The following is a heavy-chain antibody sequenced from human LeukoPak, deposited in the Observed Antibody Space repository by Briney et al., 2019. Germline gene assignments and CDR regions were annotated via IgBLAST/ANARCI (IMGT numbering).Heavy chain of an antibody. Sequence: PGGSLRLSCAASGFIFSNYEMNWVRQAPGKGLEWLSFITGSGSNMYYADSVRGRFTISRDNAKNSLYLQMNSPRAEDTAVYHCVSSRILDFDYWGQGTLVTVSS. CDR1: GFIFSNYE. J-gene: IGHJ4*02. D-gene: IGHD3-3*01. V-gene: IGHV3-48*03. CDR3: VSSRILDFDY. CDR2: ITGSGSNM.